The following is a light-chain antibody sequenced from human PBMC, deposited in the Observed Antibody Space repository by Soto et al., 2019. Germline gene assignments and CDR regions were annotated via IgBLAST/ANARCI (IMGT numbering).Light chain of an antibody. CDR3: KQYKDWPTT. V-gene: IGKV3-15*01. CDR1: QSVSTT. Sequence: EIVMTQSPATLSVSPGERATLSCRASQSVSTTVAWYHQKPGQAHRLXVYGAYTRATGIQARFSGSGAGTDFTLTITSLQSEDFGVYFCKQYKDWPTTFGQGTKVDIK. CDR2: GAY. J-gene: IGKJ1*01.